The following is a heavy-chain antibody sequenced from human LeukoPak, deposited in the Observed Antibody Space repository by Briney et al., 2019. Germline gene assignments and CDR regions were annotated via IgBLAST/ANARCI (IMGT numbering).Heavy chain of an antibody. CDR1: GFTFDDYG. CDR3: ARGSSYYDFWSGYPPTSY. CDR2: ISWNSDNI. J-gene: IGHJ4*02. D-gene: IGHD3-3*01. V-gene: IGHV3-9*01. Sequence: GRSLRLSCAASGFTFDDYGMHWVRQAPGKGLEWVSGISWNSDNIGYADSVKGRFTISRDNAKNSLYLQMNSLRVEDTAVYYCARGSSYYDFWSGYPPTSYWGQGTLVTVSS.